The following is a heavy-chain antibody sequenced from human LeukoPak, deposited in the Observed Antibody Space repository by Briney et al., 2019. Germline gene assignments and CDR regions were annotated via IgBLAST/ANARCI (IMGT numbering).Heavy chain of an antibody. D-gene: IGHD5-18*01. V-gene: IGHV3-33*01. CDR2: IWYDGSNK. Sequence: GRSLRLSCAASGFTFSSYGMHWVRQAPGKGLEWVAVIWYDGSNKYYADSVKGRFTISRDDSKSIAYLQMNSLKTEDSAVYYCTPSEDTAMGFVYWGQGTLVTVSS. CDR3: TPSEDTAMGFVY. CDR1: GFTFSSYG. J-gene: IGHJ4*02.